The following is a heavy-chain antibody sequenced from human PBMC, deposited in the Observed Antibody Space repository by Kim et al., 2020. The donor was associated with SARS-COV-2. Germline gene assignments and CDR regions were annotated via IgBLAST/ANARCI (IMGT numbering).Heavy chain of an antibody. J-gene: IGHJ6*02. V-gene: IGHV1-69*13. CDR2: IIPIFGTA. D-gene: IGHD2-15*01. CDR1: GGTFSSYA. Sequence: SVKVSCKASGGTFSSYAISWVRQAPGQGLEWMGGIIPIFGTANYAQKFQGRVTITADESTSTAYMELSSLRSEDTAVYYCARPPPHCSGGSCYRGYIGYYCYGMDVWGQGTTVTVSS. CDR3: ARPPPHCSGGSCYRGYIGYYCYGMDV.